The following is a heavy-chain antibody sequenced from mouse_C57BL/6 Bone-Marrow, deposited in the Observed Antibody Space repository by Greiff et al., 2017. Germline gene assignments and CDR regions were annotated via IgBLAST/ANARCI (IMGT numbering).Heavy chain of an antibody. CDR1: GYAFSSSW. V-gene: IGHV1-82*01. CDR3: ARVIITTVVATDY. Sequence: LVESGPELVKPGASVKISCKASGYAFSSSWMNWVKQRPGKGLEWIGRIYPGDGDTNYNEKFKGKATLTADKSSSTAYMQLSSLTSEDSAVYFGARVIITTVVATDYWGQGTTLTVSA. D-gene: IGHD1-1*01. J-gene: IGHJ2*01. CDR2: IYPGDGDT.